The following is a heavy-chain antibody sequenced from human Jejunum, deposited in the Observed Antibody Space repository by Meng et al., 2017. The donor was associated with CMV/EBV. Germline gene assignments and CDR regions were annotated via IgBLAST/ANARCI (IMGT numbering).Heavy chain of an antibody. CDR2: IISILGKT. V-gene: IGHV1-69*02. Sequence: GGTFSSYTLNWVRQAPGQGFEWMGRIISILGKTDYAQQFQGRITITADKSTNTVYMDLISLSPEDTAVYYCATPPADCIGTICHDPWGQGTLVTVSS. CDR1: GGTFSSYT. D-gene: IGHD2/OR15-2a*01. J-gene: IGHJ5*01. CDR3: ATPPADCIGTICHDP.